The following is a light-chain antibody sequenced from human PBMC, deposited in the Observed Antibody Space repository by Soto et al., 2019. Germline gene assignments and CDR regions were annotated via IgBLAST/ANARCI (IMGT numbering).Light chain of an antibody. CDR1: QSVSSN. CDR3: QQYNNWLMYT. CDR2: GAS. V-gene: IGKV3-15*01. J-gene: IGKJ2*01. Sequence: EIVMTQSPATLSVSPGERATLSCRASQSVSSNLAWYQQKPGQAPRLLIYGASTRATGIPARFSGSGSGTEFTLTISSLQSEDFAVYYCQQYNNWLMYTFGQGTTLEIK.